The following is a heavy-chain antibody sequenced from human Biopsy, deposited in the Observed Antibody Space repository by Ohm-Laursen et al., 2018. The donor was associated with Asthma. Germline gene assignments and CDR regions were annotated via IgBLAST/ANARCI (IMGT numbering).Heavy chain of an antibody. J-gene: IGHJ6*02. CDR2: ISYDGRES. CDR3: AKDRFDNSVISKYYYYGIDV. V-gene: IGHV3-30*18. D-gene: IGHD3-16*01. Sequence: SLRLSCAASGFAFGSYAMYWVRQSPGKGPEWVALISYDGRESGYVDSVRGRFTISRDNVRNRLHLQMSSLRPDDSAAYYCAKDRFDNSVISKYYYYGIDVWGQGTTVTVSS. CDR1: GFAFGSYA.